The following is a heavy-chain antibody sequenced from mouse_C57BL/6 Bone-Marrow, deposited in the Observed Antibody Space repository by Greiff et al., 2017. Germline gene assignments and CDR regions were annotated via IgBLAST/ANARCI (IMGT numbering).Heavy chain of an antibody. CDR1: GYTFTSYW. V-gene: IGHV1-74*01. CDR2: IHPSDSDT. D-gene: IGHD3-2*02. Sequence: VQLQQPGAELVKPGASVKVSCKASGYTFTSYWMHWVKQRPGQGLEWIGRIHPSDSDTNYNQKFKGKATLTVDKSSSTAYMQRSSLTSEDSAVYYWASLDSSGYNYAMDYWGQGTSVTVSS. J-gene: IGHJ4*01. CDR3: ASLDSSGYNYAMDY.